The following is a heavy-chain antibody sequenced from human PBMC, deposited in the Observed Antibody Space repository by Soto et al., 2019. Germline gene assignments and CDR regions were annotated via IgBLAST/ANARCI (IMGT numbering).Heavy chain of an antibody. CDR3: ARENSVQAWLHHFDH. J-gene: IGHJ4*02. D-gene: IGHD5-18*01. CDR2: ISDDGASI. V-gene: IGHV3-48*03. CDR1: GFSFSSFA. Sequence: GGSLRLSCEASGFSFSSFAMNWVRQASGRGLEWVSYISDDGASIYYADSLKGRFTISRDNAKNSLSLQMNNLRAEDTAVYYCARENSVQAWLHHFDHWGLGTLVTVSS.